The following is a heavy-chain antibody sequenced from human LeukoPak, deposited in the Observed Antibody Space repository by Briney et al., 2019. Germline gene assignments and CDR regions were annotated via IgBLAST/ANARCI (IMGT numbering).Heavy chain of an antibody. D-gene: IGHD1-20*01. J-gene: IGHJ4*02. Sequence: GGSLRLSCAASGFTFSSHAMSWVRQAPGKGLEWVSGISGSGGGTYYADSVKGRFTISRDNSKNTLYLQMNSLRAEDTAVYYCAKLITGTTGGFDYWGQGTLVTVSS. V-gene: IGHV3-23*01. CDR2: ISGSGGGT. CDR3: AKLITGTTGGFDY. CDR1: GFTFSSHA.